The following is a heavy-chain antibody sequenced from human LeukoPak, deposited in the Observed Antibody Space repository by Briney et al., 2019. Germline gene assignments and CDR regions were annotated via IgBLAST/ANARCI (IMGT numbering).Heavy chain of an antibody. J-gene: IGHJ4*02. CDR3: ARGPSSPLTH. CDR1: GFTFSSYG. V-gene: IGHV3-30*02. D-gene: IGHD6-6*01. Sequence: GGSLRLSCAASGFTFSSYGMHWVRQAPGKGLEWVAFIRYDGSNKYYADSVKGRFTISRDNAKNSLYLQMDSLRAEDTAVYYCARGPSSPLTHWGQGTLVTVSS. CDR2: IRYDGSNK.